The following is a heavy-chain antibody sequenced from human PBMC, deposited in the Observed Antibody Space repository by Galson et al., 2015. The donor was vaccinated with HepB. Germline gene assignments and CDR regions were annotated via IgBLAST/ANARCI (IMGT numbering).Heavy chain of an antibody. J-gene: IGHJ6*03. CDR1: GYILSELA. CDR2: SHPESGET. CDR3: ATINRGYYYYYLEL. V-gene: IGHV1-24*01. D-gene: IGHD2/OR15-2a*01. Sequence: SVKVSCKVDGYILSELAMHWVRQAPGEGLEWMGGSHPESGETLYAQKFQGRVTMTEDTSTDTGYLELDSLGSDDTAVYYCATINRGYYYYYLELWGKGTTVTVSS.